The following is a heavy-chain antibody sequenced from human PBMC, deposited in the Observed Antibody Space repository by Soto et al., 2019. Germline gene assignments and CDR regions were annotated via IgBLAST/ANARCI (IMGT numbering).Heavy chain of an antibody. CDR3: ARDRVIAAHYYYYHGPDV. CDR2: ISHSSNYI. V-gene: IGHV3-21*01. J-gene: IGHJ6*02. D-gene: IGHD6-6*01. CDR1: GFTFSSYS. Sequence: GGSLRLSCAASGFTFSSYSMNWVRQAPGRGLEWVSSISHSSNYIYYADSVKGRFTISRDNAKNSLFLQMNGLRAEDTAIYYCARDRVIAAHYYYYHGPDVWGQGSTVTVSS.